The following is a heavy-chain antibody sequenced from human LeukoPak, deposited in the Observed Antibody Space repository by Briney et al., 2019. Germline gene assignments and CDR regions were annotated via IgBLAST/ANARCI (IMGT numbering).Heavy chain of an antibody. D-gene: IGHD3/OR15-3a*01. CDR2: IYTSGST. CDR1: GGSISSGSYY. V-gene: IGHV4-61*02. Sequence: PSETLSLTCTVSGGSISSGSYYWSWIRQPAGKGLEWIGRIYTSGSTNYNPSLKSRVTISVDTSKNQFSLKLSSVTAADTAVYYCARFGPTYFFDYWGQGTLVTVSS. J-gene: IGHJ4*02. CDR3: ARFGPTYFFDY.